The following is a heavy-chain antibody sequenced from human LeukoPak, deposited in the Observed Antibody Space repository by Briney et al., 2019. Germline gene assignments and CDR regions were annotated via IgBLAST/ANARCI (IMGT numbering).Heavy chain of an antibody. CDR3: ARASYHTSGYVFDY. D-gene: IGHD3-22*01. Sequence: PGGSLRLSCVASGFRFNDYAMNWFRQAPGKGLEWVSEIVASGNTKYADSVKGRFTISRDNAKNSLYLQMNSLRAEDTAVYYCARASYHTSGYVFDYWGQGTLVTVSS. J-gene: IGHJ4*02. V-gene: IGHV3-69-1*02. CDR1: GFRFNDYA. CDR2: IVASGNT.